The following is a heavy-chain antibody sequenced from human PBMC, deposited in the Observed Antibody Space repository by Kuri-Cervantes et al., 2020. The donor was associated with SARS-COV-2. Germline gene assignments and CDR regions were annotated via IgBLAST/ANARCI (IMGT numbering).Heavy chain of an antibody. CDR1: GGSISSYY. J-gene: IGHJ6*02. V-gene: IGHV4-4*07. D-gene: IGHD3-10*01. CDR2: IYTSGST. CDR3: ARGRDYYGSGSYNYYYYGMDV. Sequence: SETLSLTCTVSGGSISSYYWSWIRQPAGKVLEWIGRIYTSGSTNYNPSLKIRVTISVDTSKNQFSLKLSSVTAADTAVYYCARGRDYYGSGSYNYYYYGMDVWGQGTTVTVSS.